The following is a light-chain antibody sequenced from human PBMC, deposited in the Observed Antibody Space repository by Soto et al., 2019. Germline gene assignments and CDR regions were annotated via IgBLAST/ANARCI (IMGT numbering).Light chain of an antibody. J-gene: IGKJ2*01. V-gene: IGKV1-39*01. CDR3: QQRYKTPHT. CDR1: QGVSAY. CDR2: AAS. Sequence: DIQMTQSPSSLSASVGDRVTITCRASQGVSAYLLWYQQRQGTAPTLLIYAASNLRSGVPSKFRGSGSGTNFTLTIRSLQPEDLATYDCQQRYKTPHTFGQGTKLETK.